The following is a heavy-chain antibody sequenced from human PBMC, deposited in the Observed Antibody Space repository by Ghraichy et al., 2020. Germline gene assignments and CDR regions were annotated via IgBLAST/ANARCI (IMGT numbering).Heavy chain of an antibody. Sequence: GGSLRLSCAASGFTFSNYAMSWVRQAPGKGLEWVSILSGSGGSTYYAASVKGRFTISRDNSKNTLYLQMNSLRGEDTAAYYCAKEGGGTYYYFDSWGQGTLVTVSS. V-gene: IGHV3-23*01. CDR1: GFTFSNYA. J-gene: IGHJ4*02. D-gene: IGHD1-26*01. CDR3: AKEGGGTYYYFDS. CDR2: LSGSGGST.